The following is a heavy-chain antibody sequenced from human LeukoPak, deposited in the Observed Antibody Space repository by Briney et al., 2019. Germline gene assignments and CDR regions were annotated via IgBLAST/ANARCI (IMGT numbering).Heavy chain of an antibody. CDR2: ISAYNGNT. CDR3: ARVVVGASYYFDY. CDR1: GGTFSSYA. D-gene: IGHD1-26*01. J-gene: IGHJ4*02. V-gene: IGHV1-18*01. Sequence: ASVKVSCKASGGTFSSYAISWVRQAPGQGLEWMGWISAYNGNTNYAQKLQGRVTMTTDTSTSTAYMELRSLRSDDTAVYYCARVVVGASYYFDYWGQGTLVTVSS.